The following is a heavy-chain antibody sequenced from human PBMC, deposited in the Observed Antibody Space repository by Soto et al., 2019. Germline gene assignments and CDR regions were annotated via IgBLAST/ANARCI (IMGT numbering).Heavy chain of an antibody. J-gene: IGHJ4*02. D-gene: IGHD3-16*01. CDR2: LHYNGFA. CDR1: GASMNDYY. Sequence: QVQLQESGPGLLKPSETLSLTCTVSGASMNDYYGSWIRQYPGKGLEHIGYLHYNGFAEYSPSLRSRVSISMDTSKNQFSLKLSSVTAADTAIYYCARSGHIFAGVFWGQGILVTVAS. V-gene: IGHV4-59*01. CDR3: ARSGHIFAGVF.